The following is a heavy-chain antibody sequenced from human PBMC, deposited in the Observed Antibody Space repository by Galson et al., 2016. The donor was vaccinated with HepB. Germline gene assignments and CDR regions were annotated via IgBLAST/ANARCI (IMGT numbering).Heavy chain of an antibody. D-gene: IGHD6-25*01. V-gene: IGHV3-23*01. Sequence: SLRLSCAASGITFSDYVMRWVRQAPGKGLEWVSDITGSGASTYYAGSVKGRFTISRDNSKNTLYLQMNSLRAEDTAIYYCAKPRSSGWDELDYWGPGTLVTVSS. CDR2: ITGSGAST. CDR3: AKPRSSGWDELDY. CDR1: GITFSDYV. J-gene: IGHJ4*02.